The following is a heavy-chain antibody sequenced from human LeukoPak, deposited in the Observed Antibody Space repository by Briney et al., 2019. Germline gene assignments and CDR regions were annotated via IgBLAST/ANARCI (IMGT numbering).Heavy chain of an antibody. CDR2: IIPIFGTA. D-gene: IGHD2-15*01. J-gene: IGHJ4*02. CDR1: GGTFSSYA. V-gene: IGHV1-69*01. CDR3: ARDIGYCSGGSCYT. Sequence: ASVKVSCKASGGTFSSYAISWVRQAPGQGLEWMGGIIPIFGTASYAQKFQGRVTITADESTSTAYMELSSLRSEDTAVYYCARDIGYCSGGSCYTWGQGILVTVSS.